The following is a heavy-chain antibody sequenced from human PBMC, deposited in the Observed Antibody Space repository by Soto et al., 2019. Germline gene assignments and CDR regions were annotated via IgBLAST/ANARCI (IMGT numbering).Heavy chain of an antibody. V-gene: IGHV4-59*11. CDR1: GGSISGHY. Sequence: NPSETLSLTCTVSGGSISGHYWIWIRQPPGEGMEWIGYIFYSGSTTYNPSLKSRVTISVDTSKNQFSLGLSSVTAADTAVYYCARVGSSGWSPDYWGQGTLVTVSS. CDR3: ARVGSSGWSPDY. D-gene: IGHD6-19*01. J-gene: IGHJ4*02. CDR2: IFYSGST.